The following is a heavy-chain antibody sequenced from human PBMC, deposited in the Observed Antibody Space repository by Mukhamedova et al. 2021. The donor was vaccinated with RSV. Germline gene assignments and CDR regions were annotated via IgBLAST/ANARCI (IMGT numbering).Heavy chain of an antibody. V-gene: IGHV3-48*03. Sequence: GRFTISRHNAKNSLYLQMNSLGVEDTAVYYCARDEDYDFWSGFPDCFDHWGQGTLVTVSS. CDR3: ARDEDYDFWSGFPDCFDH. D-gene: IGHD3-3*01. J-gene: IGHJ4*02.